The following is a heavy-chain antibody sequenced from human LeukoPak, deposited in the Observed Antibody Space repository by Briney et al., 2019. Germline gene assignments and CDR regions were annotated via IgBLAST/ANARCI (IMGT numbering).Heavy chain of an antibody. CDR1: GFTFSSYA. CDR2: ISYDGSNK. D-gene: IGHD2-15*01. Sequence: PGRSLRLSCAASGFTFSSYAMHWVRQAPGKGLEWVAVISYDGSNKYYADSVKGRFTISRDNSKNTLYLQMNSLRAEDTAVYYCARANVVVVAATQVYYYYMDVWGKGTTVTVSS. J-gene: IGHJ6*03. CDR3: ARANVVVVAATQVYYYYMDV. V-gene: IGHV3-30*04.